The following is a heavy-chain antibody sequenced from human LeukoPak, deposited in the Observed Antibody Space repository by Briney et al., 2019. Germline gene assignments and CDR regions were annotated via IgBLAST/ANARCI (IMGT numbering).Heavy chain of an antibody. CDR1: GFTFSSYW. V-gene: IGHV3-7*01. CDR3: ARNAGGYQLLNSFDY. J-gene: IGHJ4*02. CDR2: IKRDGSEK. Sequence: GGSLRLSCAASGFTFSSYWMSWVRQAPGRGLEWVANIKRDGSEKYYVDSVKGRFTISRDNAKNSLYLQMNSLRAEDTAGYYCARNAGGYQLLNSFDYWGQGTLVTVSS. D-gene: IGHD1-7*01.